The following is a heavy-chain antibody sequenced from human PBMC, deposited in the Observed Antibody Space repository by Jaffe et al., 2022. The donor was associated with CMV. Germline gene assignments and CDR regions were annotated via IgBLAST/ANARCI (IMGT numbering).Heavy chain of an antibody. CDR2: ISGSGDST. CDR3: AKGRGYSYGHSDS. CDR1: GFSFSTFS. J-gene: IGHJ4*02. V-gene: IGHV3-23*04. D-gene: IGHD5-18*01. Sequence: EVQLVESGGGLVQPGGSLRLSCAASGFSFSTFSMHWVRQAPGQGLEWVSTISGSGDSTYHADSVKGRFTVSRDNSQNTLYMQMNSLRAEDTAVYYCAKGRGYSYGHSDSWGQGTRVTVSS.